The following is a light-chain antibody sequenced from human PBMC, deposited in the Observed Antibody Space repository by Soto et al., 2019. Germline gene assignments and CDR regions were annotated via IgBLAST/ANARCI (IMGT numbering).Light chain of an antibody. J-gene: IGKJ2*01. CDR3: QQRSNWPPWYT. CDR1: QSVSSY. V-gene: IGKV3-11*01. CDR2: DAS. Sequence: EIVLTQSPATLSLSPWERATLSCRASQSVSSYLAWYQQKPGQAPRLLIYDASNRATGIPARFSGSGSGTDFTLTISSLEPEDFAVYYCQQRSNWPPWYTFGQGTKLEIK.